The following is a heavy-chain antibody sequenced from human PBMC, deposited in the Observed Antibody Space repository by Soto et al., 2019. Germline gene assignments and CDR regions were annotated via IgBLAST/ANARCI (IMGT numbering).Heavy chain of an antibody. D-gene: IGHD3-22*01. CDR2: ISSSGSTI. CDR3: ARSMIVVVIHYYYGMDV. J-gene: IGHJ6*02. CDR1: GFTFSSYE. Sequence: PGGSLRLSCAASGFTFSSYEMNWVRQAPGKGLEWVSYISSSGSTIYYADSVKGRFTISRNNAKTSLYLQMNRLRVEETAVYYFARSMIVVVIHYYYGMDVWGQGTTVTVSS. V-gene: IGHV3-48*03.